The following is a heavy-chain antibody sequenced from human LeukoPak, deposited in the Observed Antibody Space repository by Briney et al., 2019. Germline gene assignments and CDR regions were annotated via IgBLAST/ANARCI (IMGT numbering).Heavy chain of an antibody. D-gene: IGHD1-26*01. V-gene: IGHV1-24*01. Sequence: GASVKVSCKVSGYTLTELSMHWVRQAPGKGLEWMGGFDPEDGETIYAQKFQGRVTMTEDTSTDTAHMELSSLRSEDTAVYYCATYQVGATTLDYWGQGTLVTVSS. CDR3: ATYQVGATTLDY. J-gene: IGHJ4*02. CDR1: GYTLTELS. CDR2: FDPEDGET.